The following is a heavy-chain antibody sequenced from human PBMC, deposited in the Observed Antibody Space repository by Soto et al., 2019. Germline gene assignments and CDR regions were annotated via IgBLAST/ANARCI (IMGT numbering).Heavy chain of an antibody. Sequence: QVQLVESGGGVVQPGRSLRLSCAASGFTFSNYAMHWVRQAPGKGLEWVAVISYDESNKYYADSVKGRFTISRDNSKNTLFLQMNSLSAEDTAVYYCVKEGAVPADLDYWGQGTLVTVSS. V-gene: IGHV3-30*18. J-gene: IGHJ4*02. CDR2: ISYDESNK. CDR3: VKEGAVPADLDY. D-gene: IGHD6-19*01. CDR1: GFTFSNYA.